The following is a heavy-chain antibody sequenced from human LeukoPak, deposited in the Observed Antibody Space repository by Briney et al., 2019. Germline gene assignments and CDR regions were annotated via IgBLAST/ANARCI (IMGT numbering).Heavy chain of an antibody. CDR2: VSNSGDYI. V-gene: IGHV3-21*06. CDR3: ARALIGYYFDY. CDR1: GFSFSSYR. Sequence: SGGSLRLSCAASGFSFSSYRMNWVRPAPGKGLEWVSSVSNSGDYIHYADSVKGRSTISRDNSKNSLYLQMNSLRAEDTAVYYCARALIGYYFDYWGQGTLVTVSS. J-gene: IGHJ4*02. D-gene: IGHD2-8*01.